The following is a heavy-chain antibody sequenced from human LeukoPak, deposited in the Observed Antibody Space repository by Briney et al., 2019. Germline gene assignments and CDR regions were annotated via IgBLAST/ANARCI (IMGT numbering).Heavy chain of an antibody. Sequence: GGSLRLSCAASGFTFSSYAMSWVRQAPGKGLEWVSAISGSGGSTYYADSVKGRFTISRDNSKNTLYLQMNSLRAEDTAVYYCAKDNAYCSGGSCIIDYWGQGTLVTVSS. D-gene: IGHD2-15*01. CDR2: ISGSGGST. CDR1: GFTFSSYA. V-gene: IGHV3-23*01. J-gene: IGHJ4*02. CDR3: AKDNAYCSGGSCIIDY.